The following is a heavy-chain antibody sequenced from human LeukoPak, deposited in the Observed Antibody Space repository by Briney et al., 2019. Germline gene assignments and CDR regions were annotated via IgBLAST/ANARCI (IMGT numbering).Heavy chain of an antibody. CDR1: GASISHYY. CDR2: IHTSGGS. D-gene: IGHD1-26*01. V-gene: IGHV4-4*08. Sequence: SETLSLPCTVSGASISHYYWSWIRQTPAKGLEWMGHIHTSGGSTYYPSLKSRLTMSIDTSRNQLSLKLTSVTAADTAVYFCARLGSYHDFWGQGALVTVSS. CDR3: ARLGSYHDF. J-gene: IGHJ4*02.